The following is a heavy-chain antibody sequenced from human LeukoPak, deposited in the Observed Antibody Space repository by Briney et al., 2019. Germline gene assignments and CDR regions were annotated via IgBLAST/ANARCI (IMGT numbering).Heavy chain of an antibody. CDR1: GYTFTSYY. Sequence: ASVKVSCKASGYTFTSYYMHWVRQAPGQGLEWMGIINPSGGSTSYAQKFQGRVTMTRDTSISTAYMELSRLRSDDTAVYYCARDRRYFDLWGRGTLVTVSS. CDR3: ARDRRYFDL. CDR2: INPSGGST. V-gene: IGHV1-46*01. J-gene: IGHJ2*01.